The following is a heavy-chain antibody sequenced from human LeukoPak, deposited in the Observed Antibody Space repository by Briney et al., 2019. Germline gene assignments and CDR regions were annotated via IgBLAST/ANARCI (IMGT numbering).Heavy chain of an antibody. CDR3: AKYCRSSSCNANSYYGMDV. CDR1: GFTFSSYG. Sequence: GGSLILSCAASGFTFSSYGMSWVRQAPGKGLEWVSAISDAPDGGKTFYADSVKGRFSISRDNSKNMLYLQMNSLRAEDTAVYFCAKYCRSSSCNANSYYGMDVWGQGTTVTVSS. CDR2: ISDAPDGGKT. V-gene: IGHV3-23*01. J-gene: IGHJ6*02. D-gene: IGHD2-2*01.